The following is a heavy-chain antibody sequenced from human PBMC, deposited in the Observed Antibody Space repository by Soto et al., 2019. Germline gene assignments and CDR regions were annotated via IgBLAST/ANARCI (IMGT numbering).Heavy chain of an antibody. Sequence: ASVKVSCKASGYTFTSYYMHWVRQAPGQGLEWMGIINPSGGSTSYAQKFQGRVTMTRDTSTSTVYMELSSLRSEDTAVYYCASQYQLLTLALVHWGQGTLVTVSS. J-gene: IGHJ4*02. V-gene: IGHV1-46*03. CDR3: ASQYQLLTLALVH. D-gene: IGHD2-2*01. CDR1: GYTFTSYY. CDR2: INPSGGST.